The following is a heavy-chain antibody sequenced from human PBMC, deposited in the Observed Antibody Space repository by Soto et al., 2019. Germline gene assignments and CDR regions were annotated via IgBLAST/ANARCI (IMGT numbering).Heavy chain of an antibody. CDR2: IIPISGTA. V-gene: IGHV1-69*01. Sequence: QVQLVQSGAEVKKPGSSVKVSCKASGGTFSSYAISWVRQAPGQGLEWRGGIIPISGTANYAQKFQGRVTITADESTSTDYMELSSLRSEDTAVYYCARSQGSSTSLAIYYYYYYGMDVWGQGTTVTVSS. J-gene: IGHJ6*02. CDR1: GGTFSSYA. CDR3: ARSQGSSTSLAIYYYYYYGMDV. D-gene: IGHD2-2*01.